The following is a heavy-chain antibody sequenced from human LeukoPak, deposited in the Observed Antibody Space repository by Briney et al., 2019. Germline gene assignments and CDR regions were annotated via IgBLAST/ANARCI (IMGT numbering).Heavy chain of an antibody. CDR2: ISSSSSYI. V-gene: IGHV3-21*01. CDR1: GFTFSSYS. CDR3: ARIPNIAAAGTSFDY. Sequence: GGSLRLSCAASGFTFSSYSMNWVRQAPGKGLEWVSSISSSSSYIYYADSVKGRFTISRDNAKNSLYLQMDSLRAEDTAVYYCARIPNIAAAGTSFDYWGQGTLVTVSS. D-gene: IGHD6-13*01. J-gene: IGHJ4*02.